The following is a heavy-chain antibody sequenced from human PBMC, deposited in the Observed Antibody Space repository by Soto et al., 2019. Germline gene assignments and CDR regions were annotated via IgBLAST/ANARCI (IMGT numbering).Heavy chain of an antibody. J-gene: IGHJ4*02. CDR2: ISGSGGST. CDR1: GFTFSSYA. D-gene: IGHD3-10*01. CDR3: AKEWQGVIWFGELWYFDY. V-gene: IGHV3-23*01. Sequence: GGSLRLSCAASGFTFSSYAMSWVRQAPGKGLEWVSAISGSGGSTYYADSVKGRFTISRDNSKNTLYLQMNSLRAEDTAVYYCAKEWQGVIWFGELWYFDYWGQGTLVTVSS.